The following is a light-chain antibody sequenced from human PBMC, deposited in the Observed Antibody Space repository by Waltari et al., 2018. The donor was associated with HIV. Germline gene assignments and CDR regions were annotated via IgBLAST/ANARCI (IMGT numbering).Light chain of an antibody. V-gene: IGLV2-11*01. J-gene: IGLJ2*01. CDR2: DVS. Sequence: QSALTQPRSVSGSPGQSLTISCRGSSTDIGDYNYVSWYQQHPGQVPKLVIFDVSKRPSGVPDRFSGSKSVNTASLTISGLQAEDEADYYCCSYAGTYTWVFGGGTRLTVL. CDR1: STDIGDYNY. CDR3: CSYAGTYTWV.